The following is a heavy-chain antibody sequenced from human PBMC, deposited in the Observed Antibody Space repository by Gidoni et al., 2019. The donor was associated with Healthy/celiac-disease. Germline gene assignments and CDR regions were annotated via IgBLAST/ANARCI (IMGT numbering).Heavy chain of an antibody. J-gene: IGHJ4*02. Sequence: LSLTCTVPGCSISSYYWSWIRQPPGKGLEWIGYIYYSGSTNYNPSLKSRVTISVDTSKNQFSLKLSSVTAADTAVYYCAREGADSGYIDYWGQGTLVTVSS. CDR3: AREGADSGYIDY. CDR2: IYYSGST. D-gene: IGHD1-26*01. V-gene: IGHV4-59*01. CDR1: GCSISSYY.